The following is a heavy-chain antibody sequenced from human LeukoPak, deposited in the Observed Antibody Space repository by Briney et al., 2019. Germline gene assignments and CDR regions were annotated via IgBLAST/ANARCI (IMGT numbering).Heavy chain of an antibody. CDR1: EYTFSVYH. CDR3: ARDGGLPGLKSPPRPPEENYGMDV. Sequence: ASVKVSCKASEYTFSVYHIHWVRQAPGQGLEWMAWINPDSGDTNYAQKFQGRVTMTRDTSISTAYMELSRLRSDDTAVYYCARDGGLPGLKSPPRPPEENYGMDVWGQGTTVTVSS. V-gene: IGHV1-2*02. CDR2: INPDSGDT. D-gene: IGHD3-3*01. J-gene: IGHJ6*02.